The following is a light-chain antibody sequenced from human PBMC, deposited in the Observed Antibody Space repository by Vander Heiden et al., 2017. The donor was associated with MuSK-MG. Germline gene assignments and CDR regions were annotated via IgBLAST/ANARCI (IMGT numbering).Light chain of an antibody. Sequence: QSVLTQPPSASGTPGQRVTISCSGSSSNIGTNYVYWYQQLPGTAPNLLIYRNNQRPSGVPDRFSGSKSGTSASLAISGLRSEDEADYYCAAWDDSLTGPVFDGGTKLTVL. J-gene: IGLJ2*01. V-gene: IGLV1-47*01. CDR2: RNN. CDR1: SSNIGTNY. CDR3: AAWDDSLTGPV.